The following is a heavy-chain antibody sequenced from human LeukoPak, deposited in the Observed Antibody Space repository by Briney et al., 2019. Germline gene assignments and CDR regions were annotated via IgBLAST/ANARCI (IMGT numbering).Heavy chain of an antibody. CDR1: GASVNDYF. J-gene: IGHJ6*03. D-gene: IGHD3-16*01. CDR3: AREIVLMMSDAASPYFMDV. CDR2: VYSGGAA. Sequence: SESLSLTCSVSGASVNDYFWSWIRQAPGRGLEWLGQVYSGGAAEYRPSLKGRVTISLDASTNKVPLSLRSAPPADTAVYFCAREIVLMMSDAASPYFMDVWGRGTTVTVAS. V-gene: IGHV4-59*02.